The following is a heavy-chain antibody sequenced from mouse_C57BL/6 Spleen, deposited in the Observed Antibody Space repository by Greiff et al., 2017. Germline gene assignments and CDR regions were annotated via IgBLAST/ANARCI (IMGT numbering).Heavy chain of an antibody. CDR2: ISNGGGST. Sequence: EVKLMESGGGLVQPGGSLKLSCAASGFTFSDYYMYWVRQTPEKRLEWVAYISNGGGSTYYPDTVKGRFTISRDNAKNTLYLQLSRLKSEDTAMYYGARQGDSSHFAYWGQGTLVTVSA. V-gene: IGHV5-12*01. J-gene: IGHJ3*01. D-gene: IGHD3-2*02. CDR3: ARQGDSSHFAY. CDR1: GFTFSDYY.